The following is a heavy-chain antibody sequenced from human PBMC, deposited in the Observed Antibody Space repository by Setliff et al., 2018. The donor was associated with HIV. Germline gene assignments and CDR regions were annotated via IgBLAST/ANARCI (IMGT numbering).Heavy chain of an antibody. CDR2: IYSAGST. Sequence: SLRLSCAASGFTVSSNYVNWVRQAPGKGLEWVSLIYSAGSTYYAESVKGRFTISRDNSKNTLYLQMNSLRAEDTAVYYCARDRGEGYSPDAFDIWGQGTMVTVSS. J-gene: IGHJ3*02. V-gene: IGHV3-66*02. D-gene: IGHD3-10*01. CDR3: ARDRGEGYSPDAFDI. CDR1: GFTVSSNY.